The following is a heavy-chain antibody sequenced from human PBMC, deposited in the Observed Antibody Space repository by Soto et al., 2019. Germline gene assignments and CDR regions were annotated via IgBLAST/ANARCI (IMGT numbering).Heavy chain of an antibody. CDR3: ARTGRVTSLGYCSSTSCQPYYYYMDV. D-gene: IGHD2-2*01. V-gene: IGHV4-4*02. J-gene: IGHJ6*03. CDR1: GDSINSDKY. CDR2: IYHSGST. Sequence: SETLSLTCSVSGDSINSDKYYWSWVRQPPGKGLEWIGEIYHSGSTNYNPSLKSRVTISVDKSKNQFSLKLSSVTAADTAVYYCARTGRVTSLGYCSSTSCQPYYYYMDVWGKGTTVTVSS.